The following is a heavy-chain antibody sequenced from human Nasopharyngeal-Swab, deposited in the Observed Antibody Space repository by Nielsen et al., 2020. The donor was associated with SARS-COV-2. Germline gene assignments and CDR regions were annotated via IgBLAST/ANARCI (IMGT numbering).Heavy chain of an antibody. J-gene: IGHJ4*02. D-gene: IGHD4-17*01. V-gene: IGHV1-46*01. CDR3: ARVVYDYGDGGDY. CDR1: GYTFTSYY. Sequence: ASVKVSCKASGYTFTSYYMHWVRQAPGQGLEWMGIINPSGGSTTYAQKFQGRVTMTRDTSTSTVYMELSSLSSEDTAVYYCARVVYDYGDGGDYWGQGTLVSVSS. CDR2: INPSGGST.